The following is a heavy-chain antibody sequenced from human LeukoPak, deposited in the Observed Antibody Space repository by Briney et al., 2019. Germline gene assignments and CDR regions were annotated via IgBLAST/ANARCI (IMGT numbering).Heavy chain of an antibody. CDR1: AYTFTGYY. CDR2: INPNSGGT. V-gene: IGHV1-2*02. J-gene: IGHJ5*02. CDR3: AREGDGLVVPAAIRFDP. Sequence: GASVKVSCKASAYTFTGYYIHWVRQAPGQGLEWMGWINPNSGGTDYSQKFQGRVTMTRDTSISTAYMELSSLRSDDTAVYYCAREGDGLVVPAAIRFDPWGQGTLVTVSS. D-gene: IGHD2-2*01.